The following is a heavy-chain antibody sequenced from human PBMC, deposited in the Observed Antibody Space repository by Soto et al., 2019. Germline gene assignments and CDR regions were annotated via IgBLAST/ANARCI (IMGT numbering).Heavy chain of an antibody. CDR3: ARDLFRLYNWNGFDY. Sequence: QVQLVQSGAEVKKPGASVKVSCKASGYTFTSYGISWVRQAPGQGLEWMGWISAYNGNTNYAQKLQGRVTMTTDTSTSTAYMELRGLRADDTAVYYCARDLFRLYNWNGFDYWGQGTLVTVSS. V-gene: IGHV1-18*01. CDR1: GYTFTSYG. D-gene: IGHD1-20*01. J-gene: IGHJ4*02. CDR2: ISAYNGNT.